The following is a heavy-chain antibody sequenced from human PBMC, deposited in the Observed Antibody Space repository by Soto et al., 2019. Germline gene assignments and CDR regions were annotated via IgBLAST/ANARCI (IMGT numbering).Heavy chain of an antibody. CDR1: GGSISSGRYY. J-gene: IGHJ4*02. V-gene: IGHV4-39*01. D-gene: IGHD3-10*01. CDR3: ARSGPLWFVELSHFDY. Sequence: QLQMQESGPGLVKPSETLSLTCTVSGGSISSGRYYWGWIRQPQGNGLEWIGGIHYSGSTYYKTHLMSRVTISEDTSKDQCSRKVASRTAADTAVYYCARSGPLWFVELSHFDYWGPGTRVTVSA. CDR2: IHYSGST.